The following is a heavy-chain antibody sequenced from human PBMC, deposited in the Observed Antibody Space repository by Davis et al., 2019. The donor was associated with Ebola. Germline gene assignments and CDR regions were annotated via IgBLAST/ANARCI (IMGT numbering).Heavy chain of an antibody. V-gene: IGHV4-59*12. CDR3: ARDDNYVWGSYRENGPFDY. CDR2: ISYSGST. D-gene: IGHD3-16*02. J-gene: IGHJ4*02. Sequence: SETLSLTCTVSGGSITNYYWSWIRQPPGKGLEWIGYISYSGSTTYNPSLKSRVTISVDTSKNQFSLKLSSVTAADTAVYYCARDDNYVWGSYRENGPFDYWGQGTLVTVSS. CDR1: GGSITNYY.